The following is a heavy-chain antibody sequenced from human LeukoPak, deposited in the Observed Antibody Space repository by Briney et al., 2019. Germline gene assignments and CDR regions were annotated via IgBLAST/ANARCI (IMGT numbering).Heavy chain of an antibody. CDR2: INHSGST. V-gene: IGHV4-34*01. D-gene: IGHD6-19*01. CDR3: ARQSSGWYSDYYYYMDV. J-gene: IGHJ6*03. Sequence: SETLSLTCTVSGGSISSYYWSWIRQPPGKGLEWIGEINHSGSTYYNPSLKSRVTISVDTSKNQFSLKLSSVTAADTAVYYCARQSSGWYSDYYYYMDVWGKGTTVTISS. CDR1: GGSISSYY.